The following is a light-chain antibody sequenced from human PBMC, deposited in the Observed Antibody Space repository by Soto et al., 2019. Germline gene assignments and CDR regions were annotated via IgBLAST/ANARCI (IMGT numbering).Light chain of an antibody. CDR2: SAS. V-gene: IGKV1-39*01. Sequence: DIQMTQTPSSLSASVGDRVTITCRASRTLTSDINWYQQKPGHAPKFLIYSASSLHSGVPLRFSGSGSGTDFTLTISDLQPEDSATYYCQQTYSVPWTFGQGTKVEV. CDR1: RTLTSD. J-gene: IGKJ1*01. CDR3: QQTYSVPWT.